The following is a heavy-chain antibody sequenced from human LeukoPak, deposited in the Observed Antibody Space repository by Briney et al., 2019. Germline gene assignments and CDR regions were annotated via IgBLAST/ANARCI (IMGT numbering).Heavy chain of an antibody. CDR1: GYTFTRYA. CDR3: ARDLRSIAARHSNYMDV. D-gene: IGHD6-6*01. Sequence: ASVKVSCKASGYTFTRYAISWVRQAPGQGLEWMGWINPFNGNTNDAERFQGRVIMTTDTSTSTAYMELRSLRSDDTAVYYCARDLRSIAARHSNYMDVWGKGTTVTVSS. J-gene: IGHJ6*03. V-gene: IGHV1-18*01. CDR2: INPFNGNT.